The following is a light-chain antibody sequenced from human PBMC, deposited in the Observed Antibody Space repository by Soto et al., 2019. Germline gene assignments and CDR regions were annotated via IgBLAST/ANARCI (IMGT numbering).Light chain of an antibody. V-gene: IGKV1-9*01. CDR3: QQLNKYPST. CDR1: QGISSY. Sequence: IPLTQSPSSLSASVGDRVTITCRASQGISSYLGWYQQKPGKAPKLLIYGASTLQSGVPSRFSGSGSGTDFTLTISSLQTEDFATYYCQQLNKYPSTFGGGTKVEIK. J-gene: IGKJ4*01. CDR2: GAS.